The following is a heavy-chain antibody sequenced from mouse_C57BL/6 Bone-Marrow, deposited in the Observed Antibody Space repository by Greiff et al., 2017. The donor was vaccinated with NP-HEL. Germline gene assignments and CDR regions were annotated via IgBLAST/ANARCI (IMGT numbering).Heavy chain of an antibody. D-gene: IGHD2-5*01. CDR1: GYTFTSYW. CDR3: ASYSNSFAY. J-gene: IGHJ3*01. Sequence: QVHVKQPGAELVKPGASVKLSCKASGYTFTSYWMHWVKQRPGQGLEWIGMIHPNSGSTNYNEKFKSKATLTVDKSSSTAYMQLSSLTSEDSAVYYCASYSNSFAYWGQGTLVTVSA. CDR2: IHPNSGST. V-gene: IGHV1-64*01.